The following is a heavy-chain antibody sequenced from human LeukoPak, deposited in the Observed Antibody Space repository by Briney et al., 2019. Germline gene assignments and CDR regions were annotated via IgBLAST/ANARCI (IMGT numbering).Heavy chain of an antibody. CDR3: ARATTVTTIPFDY. D-gene: IGHD4-17*01. CDR2: IHHSGST. J-gene: IGHJ4*02. V-gene: IGHV4-38-2*02. Sequence: PSETLSLTCTVSGYSISSDYSWGWIRQPPGKGLEWIGNIHHSGSTYYNPSLKSRVSISIDTSKNQFSLKLTSLNAADTAVYYCARATTVTTIPFDYWGQGTLVTVSS. CDR1: GYSISSDYS.